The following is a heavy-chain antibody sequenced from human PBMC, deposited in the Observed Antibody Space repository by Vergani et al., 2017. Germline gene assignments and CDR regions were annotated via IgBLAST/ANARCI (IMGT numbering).Heavy chain of an antibody. V-gene: IGHV3-33*06. Sequence: VQLVESGGGLVQPGGSLRLSCAASGFTFSSYGMHWVRQAPGKGLEWVAVIWYDGSNKYYADSVKGRFTISRDNSKNTLYLQMNSLRAEDTAVYYCAKDQRSIISGSYSGYWGQGTLVTVSS. J-gene: IGHJ4*02. CDR2: IWYDGSNK. D-gene: IGHD1-26*01. CDR1: GFTFSSYG. CDR3: AKDQRSIISGSYSGY.